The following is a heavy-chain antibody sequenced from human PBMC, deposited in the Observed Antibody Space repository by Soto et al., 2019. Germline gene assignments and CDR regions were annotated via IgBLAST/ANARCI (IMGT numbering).Heavy chain of an antibody. D-gene: IGHD6-19*01. Sequence: ASVKVSCKASGYTFTSYGISWVRQAPGQGLEWMGLISACSGNTNYAQKLQGRITMTTDTSTSTVYMELSSLRSDDTAMYYCARRLAVAGHEYFQHWGQGTLVTVSS. CDR1: GYTFTSYG. CDR3: ARRLAVAGHEYFQH. J-gene: IGHJ1*01. V-gene: IGHV1-18*01. CDR2: ISACSGNT.